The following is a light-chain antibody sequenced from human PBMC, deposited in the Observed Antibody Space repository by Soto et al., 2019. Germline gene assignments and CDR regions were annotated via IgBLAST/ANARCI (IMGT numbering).Light chain of an antibody. V-gene: IGKV1-13*02. Sequence: AIQLTQSPSSLSASVGDRVTITCRASQGIRGALAWYQQKPGKAPKMLIYDVSTLESGVQLRFSGSSSGTDFSLTISSLQPVDFATYYCQQFNSYPINFGQGTRLEIK. CDR2: DVS. CDR1: QGIRGA. CDR3: QQFNSYPIN. J-gene: IGKJ5*01.